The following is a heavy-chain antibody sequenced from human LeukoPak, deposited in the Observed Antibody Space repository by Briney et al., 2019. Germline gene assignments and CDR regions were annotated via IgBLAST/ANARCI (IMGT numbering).Heavy chain of an antibody. CDR2: IIPILGIA. CDR1: GGTFSSYA. J-gene: IGHJ6*02. CDR3: ASYMVRGVIYYYYHGMDV. Sequence: ASVKVSCKASGGTFSSYAISWVRQAPGQGLEWMGRIIPILGIANYAQKFQGRVTITADKSTSTAYMELSSLRSEDTAVYYCASYMVRGVIYYYYHGMDVWGQGTTVTVSS. V-gene: IGHV1-69*04. D-gene: IGHD3-10*01.